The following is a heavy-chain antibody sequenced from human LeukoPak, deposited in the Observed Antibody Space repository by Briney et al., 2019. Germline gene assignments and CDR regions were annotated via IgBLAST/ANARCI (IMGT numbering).Heavy chain of an antibody. V-gene: IGHV4-4*07. D-gene: IGHD3-10*01. J-gene: IGHJ6*03. CDR3: ARETSATYYNPLGYMDV. CDR2: IFTSGIT. Sequence: PSETLSLTCTVSGGSISIYYWNWIRQPAGKGLDWIGRIFTSGITNYNPSLKSRVTMSVDTSKNQFSLNLSSVIAADTAIYYCARETSATYYNPLGYMDVWGKGTTVTVSS. CDR1: GGSISIYY.